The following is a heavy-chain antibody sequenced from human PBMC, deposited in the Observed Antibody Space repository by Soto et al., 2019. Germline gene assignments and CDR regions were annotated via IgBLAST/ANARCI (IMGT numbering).Heavy chain of an antibody. CDR1: GFTFSSYS. V-gene: IGHV3-21*01. Sequence: PGGSLRLSCAASGFTFSSYSMNWVRQAPGKGLEWVSSISSSSSYIYYADSVKGRFTISRDNAKNSLYLQMNSLRAEDTAVYYCARGLQGGYNIPYYFDYWGQGTLVTVSS. J-gene: IGHJ4*02. CDR2: ISSSSSYI. D-gene: IGHD5-12*01. CDR3: ARGLQGGYNIPYYFDY.